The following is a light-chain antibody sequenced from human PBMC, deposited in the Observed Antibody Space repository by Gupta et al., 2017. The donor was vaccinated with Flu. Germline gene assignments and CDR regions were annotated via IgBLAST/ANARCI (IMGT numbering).Light chain of an antibody. V-gene: IGLV2-8*01. CDR2: EVN. Sequence: GQSVTISCTGTSSDVGSYDYVSWYQQLPGNAPRLMIYEVNKRPSGVPDRFSGSKSGNTASLTVSGLQAEDEAYYYCSALAGSSVLFGGGT. J-gene: IGLJ2*01. CDR3: SALAGSSVL. CDR1: SSDVGSYDY.